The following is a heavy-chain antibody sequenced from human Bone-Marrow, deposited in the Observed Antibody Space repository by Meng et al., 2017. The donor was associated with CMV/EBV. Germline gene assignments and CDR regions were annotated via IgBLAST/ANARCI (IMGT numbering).Heavy chain of an antibody. CDR2: IYYSGST. CDR3: ASSRYSSSSWFDY. J-gene: IGHJ4*02. CDR1: GGSFSGYY. V-gene: IGHV4-59*08. Sequence: SETLSLTCAVYGGSFSGYYWSWIRQPPGKGLEWIGYIYYSGSTNYNPSLKSRVTISVDTSKNQFSLKLPSMTAADTAVYYCASSRYSSSSWFDYWGQGTPVTVSS. D-gene: IGHD6-6*01.